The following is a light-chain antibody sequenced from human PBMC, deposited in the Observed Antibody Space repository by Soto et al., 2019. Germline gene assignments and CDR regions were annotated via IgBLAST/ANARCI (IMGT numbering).Light chain of an antibody. CDR1: QSISNN. Sequence: EIVMTQSPATLSVSPGERATLSCRASQSISNNLAWYQQKPGQAPRLLIYGASTRATDIPARFSGSGSGTEFTLTISSLQSEDFAVYSCQQYNNWPVTFGQGTKVEIK. J-gene: IGKJ1*01. V-gene: IGKV3-15*01. CDR2: GAS. CDR3: QQYNNWPVT.